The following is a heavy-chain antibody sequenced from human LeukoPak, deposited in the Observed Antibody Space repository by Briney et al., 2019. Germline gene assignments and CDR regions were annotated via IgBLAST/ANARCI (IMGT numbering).Heavy chain of an antibody. V-gene: IGHV4-39*07. J-gene: IGHJ4*02. Sequence: SETLSLTCTVSGGSISSSNYYWGWIRQPPGKGLEWIGSTYYSGSTYYNPSLKSRVTISVDTSKNQFSLKLSSVTAADTAVYYCARTLVLRYFDWSGSFDYWGQATLVTVSS. CDR1: GGSISSSNYY. CDR2: TYYSGST. CDR3: ARTLVLRYFDWSGSFDY. D-gene: IGHD3-9*01.